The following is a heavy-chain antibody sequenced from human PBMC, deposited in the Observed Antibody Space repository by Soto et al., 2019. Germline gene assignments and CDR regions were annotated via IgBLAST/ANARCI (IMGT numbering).Heavy chain of an antibody. J-gene: IGHJ6*02. D-gene: IGHD1-1*01. V-gene: IGHV1-46*01. Sequence: QVQLVQSGAEVKKPGASVKVSCKASGYMFTRYYMHWLRQAPGQGPEWMGVIKSSDGTATYAQNFQGRVTMTRDTSTSTVYMEVSSLRSEDTAVYYCAREDDAYSGMDVWGQGTTVTVSS. CDR3: AREDDAYSGMDV. CDR1: GYMFTRYY. CDR2: IKSSDGTA.